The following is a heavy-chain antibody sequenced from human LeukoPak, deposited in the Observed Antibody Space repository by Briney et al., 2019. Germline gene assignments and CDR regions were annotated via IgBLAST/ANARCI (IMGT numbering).Heavy chain of an antibody. D-gene: IGHD4-23*01. J-gene: IGHJ4*02. Sequence: LPGGSLRLSCAASGFTFSSHWMSWVRQARGEGLEWVANINQHGSAKYYVDSMKGGFTISGDNAKNSLYLQMNSLRAEDAAVYYCGRAGYGGALDYWAQGTLVTVSS. CDR2: INQHGSAK. CDR3: GRAGYGGALDY. V-gene: IGHV3-7*03. CDR1: GFTFSSHW.